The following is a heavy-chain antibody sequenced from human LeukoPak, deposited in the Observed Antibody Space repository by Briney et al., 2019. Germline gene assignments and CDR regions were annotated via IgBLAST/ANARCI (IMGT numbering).Heavy chain of an antibody. D-gene: IGHD6-13*01. Sequence: ASVKVSCKASGYTFTSYDINWVRQATGQGLEWMGWMNPNSGNTGPAQKFQGRVTMTRNTSISTAYLEVSSLRSEDTAVYYCARGPASIAAAVDFDYWGQGTLVTVSS. CDR2: MNPNSGNT. V-gene: IGHV1-8*01. CDR3: ARGPASIAAAVDFDY. CDR1: GYTFTSYD. J-gene: IGHJ4*02.